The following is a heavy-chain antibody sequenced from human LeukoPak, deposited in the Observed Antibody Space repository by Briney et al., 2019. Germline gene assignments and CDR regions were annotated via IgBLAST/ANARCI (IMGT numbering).Heavy chain of an antibody. CDR1: GFTFSSYG. Sequence: PGGSLRLSCAASGFTFSSYGMHWVRQAPGKGLEWVAVIWYDGSRKYYADSVKGRFTISRDNSKNTLYLQMNSLRAEDTAVYYCAKELDSSGYFDFWGQGTLVTVSS. V-gene: IGHV3-33*06. D-gene: IGHD3-22*01. J-gene: IGHJ4*02. CDR2: IWYDGSRK. CDR3: AKELDSSGYFDF.